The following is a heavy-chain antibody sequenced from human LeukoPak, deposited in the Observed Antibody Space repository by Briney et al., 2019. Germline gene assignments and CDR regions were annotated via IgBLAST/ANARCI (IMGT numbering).Heavy chain of an antibody. CDR2: ISSSGSTI. Sequence: GGSLRLSCAASGFTFSSYEMNWVRQAPGKGLEWVSYISSSGSTIYYADSVKGRFTTSRDNAKNSLYLQMNSLRAEDTAVYYCARGSPSGDYWDYWGQGTLVTASS. V-gene: IGHV3-48*03. D-gene: IGHD4-17*01. CDR1: GFTFSSYE. CDR3: ARGSPSGDYWDY. J-gene: IGHJ4*02.